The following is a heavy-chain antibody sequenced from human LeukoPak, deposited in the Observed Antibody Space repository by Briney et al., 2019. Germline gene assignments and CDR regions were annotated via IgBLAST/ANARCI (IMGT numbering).Heavy chain of an antibody. D-gene: IGHD6-13*01. CDR2: INHGGST. CDR1: GENFSIYF. Sequence: PSETLSLTCAVYGENFSIYFYSWIRQPPGKGLEWIGEINHGGSTSYNPSLKSRVTISVDKSKNQFSLKLNSVTAADTAVYYCARAEPRGSVWYPYWGQGTLVTVSS. J-gene: IGHJ4*02. V-gene: IGHV4-34*01. CDR3: ARAEPRGSVWYPY.